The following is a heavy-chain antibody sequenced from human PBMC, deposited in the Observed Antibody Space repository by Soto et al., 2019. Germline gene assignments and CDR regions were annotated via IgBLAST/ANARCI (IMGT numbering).Heavy chain of an antibody. J-gene: IGHJ4*02. D-gene: IGHD1-26*01. V-gene: IGHV1-2*02. CDR3: ARSGYPGSYHPPAF. CDR2: TNPHSGDT. CDR1: GYTFIDYY. Sequence: GASVKVSCKASGYTFIDYYIHWVRQAPGQGLEWMGCTNPHSGDTNSPPKFQARVTMTRDTSNSTAYMELKRLYSNDTAVYHCARSGYPGSYHPPAFWGQGTLVTVSS.